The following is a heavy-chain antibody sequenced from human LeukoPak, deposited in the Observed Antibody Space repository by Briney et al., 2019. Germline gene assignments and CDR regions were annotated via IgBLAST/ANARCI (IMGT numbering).Heavy chain of an antibody. CDR2: INPNSGGT. J-gene: IGHJ4*02. V-gene: IGHV1-2*02. CDR1: GYTFTGYY. Sequence: ASVKVSCKASGYTFTGYYMHWVRQAPGQGLEWMGWINPNSGGTNYAQKFQGRVTMTRDTSISTAYMELNRLRSDDTAVYYCARGRVTYCSGGSCYRTFDYWGQGTLVTVSS. D-gene: IGHD2-15*01. CDR3: ARGRVTYCSGGSCYRTFDY.